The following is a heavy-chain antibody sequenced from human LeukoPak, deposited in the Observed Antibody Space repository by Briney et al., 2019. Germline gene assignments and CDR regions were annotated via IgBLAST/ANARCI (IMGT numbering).Heavy chain of an antibody. CDR3: ARGTFGGSYYINWFDP. J-gene: IGHJ5*02. Sequence: GXXLPIFGTPNYAQKFQGRLTITADESTSTAYMELSSLRSEDTAVYYCARGTFGGSYYINWFDPWGQGTLVTVSS. D-gene: IGHD1-26*01. CDR2: XLPIFGTP. V-gene: IGHV1-69*01.